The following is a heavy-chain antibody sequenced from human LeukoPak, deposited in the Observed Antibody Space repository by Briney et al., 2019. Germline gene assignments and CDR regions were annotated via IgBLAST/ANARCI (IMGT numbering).Heavy chain of an antibody. V-gene: IGHV3-21*01. CDR3: ARDNSDGDFYFDY. CDR2: ISSSSSYI. D-gene: IGHD4-17*01. CDR1: GFTFSSYA. J-gene: IGHJ4*02. Sequence: GGSLRLSCAASGFTFSSYAMSWVRQAPGKGLEWVSSISSSSSYIYYADSVKGRFTISRDNAKNSLYLQMNSLRAEDTAVYYCARDNSDGDFYFDYWGQGTLVTVSS.